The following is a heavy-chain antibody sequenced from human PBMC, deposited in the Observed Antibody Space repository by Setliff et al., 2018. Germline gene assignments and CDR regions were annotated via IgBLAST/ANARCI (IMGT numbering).Heavy chain of an antibody. D-gene: IGHD6-13*01. CDR3: ARGTSSSSWPEYFQH. V-gene: IGHV1-18*01. Sequence: ASVKVSCKTSGYSFTVFGISWVRQAPGQGLEWMGWNSVDAREFKGRVTMTIDTPTSTAYMELRSLRSDDTAVYYCARGTSSSSWPEYFQHWGQGTLVTVSS. CDR2: NSV. J-gene: IGHJ1*01. CDR1: GYSFTVFG.